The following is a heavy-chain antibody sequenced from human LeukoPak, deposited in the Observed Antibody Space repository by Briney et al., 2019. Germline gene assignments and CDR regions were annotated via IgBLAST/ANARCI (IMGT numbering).Heavy chain of an antibody. D-gene: IGHD3-9*01. Sequence: GGSLRLSCTASGFTFGDHSVSWFRHAPGKGLEWVGFIRSKAYGGTAEYAVSVKGRFTISRDDSKSVAYLQMDSLKTEDTAVYYCTREIRYFDWFQADYWGQGTLVTVSS. J-gene: IGHJ4*02. CDR3: TREIRYFDWFQADY. V-gene: IGHV3-49*03. CDR1: GFTFGDHS. CDR2: IRSKAYGGTA.